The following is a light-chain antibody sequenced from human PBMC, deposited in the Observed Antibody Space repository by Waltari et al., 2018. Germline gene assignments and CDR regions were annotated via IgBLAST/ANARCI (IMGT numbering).Light chain of an antibody. CDR1: SSNIGADYD. V-gene: IGLV1-40*01. CDR3: QSYDYSLRAAV. CDR2: VNN. Sequence: QSALTQPPSVSGAPGQRVTISCTGNSSNIGADYDFHRYQQVPGTAPKLLMYVNNNRASGVPARFSGSKSGTSASLAITGLQAEDEADYYCQSYDYSLRAAVFGGGTKLTVL. J-gene: IGLJ2*01.